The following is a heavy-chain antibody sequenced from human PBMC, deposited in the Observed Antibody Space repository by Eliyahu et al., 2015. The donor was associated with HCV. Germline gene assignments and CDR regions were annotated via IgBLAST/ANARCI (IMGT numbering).Heavy chain of an antibody. D-gene: IGHD1-14*01. CDR1: GFTFSSYA. CDR3: AREPSETGAFDY. V-gene: IGHV3-30-3*01. CDR2: ISYDGSNK. Sequence: QVQLVXSGGGVVQPGRSLRXXCAASGFTFSSYAMHWVRQAPGKGLEWVAVISYDGSNKYYADSVKGRFTISRDNSKNTLYLQMNSLRAEDTAVYYCAREPSETGAFDYWGQGTLVTVSS. J-gene: IGHJ4*02.